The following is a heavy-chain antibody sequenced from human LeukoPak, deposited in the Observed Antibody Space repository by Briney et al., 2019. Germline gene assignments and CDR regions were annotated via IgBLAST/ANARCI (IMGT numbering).Heavy chain of an antibody. Sequence: SETLSLTCTVSGDSISGFYWSWIRQPPGKGLEWIGYIYYSGSTNYNPSLKSRVTLSVDTSKSQFSLKLSSVTAADTAVYYCARGASSTTLGYYGMDVWGQGTTVTVSS. V-gene: IGHV4-59*12. J-gene: IGHJ6*02. CDR1: GDSISGFY. CDR2: IYYSGST. D-gene: IGHD2-2*01. CDR3: ARGASSTTLGYYGMDV.